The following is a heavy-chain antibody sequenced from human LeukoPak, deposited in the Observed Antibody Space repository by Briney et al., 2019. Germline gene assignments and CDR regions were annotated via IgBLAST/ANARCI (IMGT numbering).Heavy chain of an antibody. V-gene: IGHV3-30*02. D-gene: IGHD3-10*01. CDR3: AKGGWGREWFGELCYFDY. CDR1: GFTFSSYG. J-gene: IGHJ4*02. CDR2: IRYDGSNK. Sequence: GGSLRLSCAASGFTFSSYGMHWVRQAPGKGLEWVAFIRYDGSNKYYADSVKGRFTISRDNSKNTLYLQMNSLRAEDTAVYYCAKGGWGREWFGELCYFDYWGQGTLVTVSS.